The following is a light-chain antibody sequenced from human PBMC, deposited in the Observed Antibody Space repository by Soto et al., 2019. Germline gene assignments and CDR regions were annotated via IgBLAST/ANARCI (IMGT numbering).Light chain of an antibody. V-gene: IGKV3-15*01. Sequence: EIVLTQSPGTLSLSPGERATLSCRASQSVSNNYLAWYQQKPGQAPRLLIYGASTRATGVPTRFSGSGSGTEFTLTISSLQSEDLAVYHCQQYNKWPQTFGQGTKVDIK. CDR1: QSVSNN. CDR3: QQYNKWPQT. CDR2: GAS. J-gene: IGKJ1*01.